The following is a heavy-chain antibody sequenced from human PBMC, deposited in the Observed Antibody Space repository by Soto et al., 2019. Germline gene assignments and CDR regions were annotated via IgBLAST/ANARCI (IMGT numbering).Heavy chain of an antibody. Sequence: SETLSLTCTVSGGSISSYYWSWIRQPPGKGLEWIGYIYYSGSTNYNPSLKSRVTISVDTSKNQFSLKLSSVTAADTAVYYCAREVYYGSGSYSYYYYGMDVWGQGTTVT. V-gene: IGHV4-59*01. CDR3: AREVYYGSGSYSYYYYGMDV. CDR1: GGSISSYY. J-gene: IGHJ6*02. D-gene: IGHD3-10*01. CDR2: IYYSGST.